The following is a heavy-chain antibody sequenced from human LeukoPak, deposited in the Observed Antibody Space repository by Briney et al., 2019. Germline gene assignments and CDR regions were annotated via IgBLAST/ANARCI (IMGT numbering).Heavy chain of an antibody. V-gene: IGHV1-18*01. J-gene: IGHJ5*02. CDR1: GYTFTSYG. D-gene: IGHD3-9*01. Sequence: ASVKVSCKASGYTFTSYGISWVRQAPGQGLEWMGWISAYNGNTNYAQKLQGRVTMTTDTSTSTAYMELRSLRSDDTAVYYCARDLPGGYDILTGYPRWFDPWGQGTLVTVSS. CDR3: ARDLPGGYDILTGYPRWFDP. CDR2: ISAYNGNT.